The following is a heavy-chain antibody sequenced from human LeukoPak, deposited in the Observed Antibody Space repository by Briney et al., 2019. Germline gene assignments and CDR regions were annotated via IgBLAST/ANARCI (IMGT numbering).Heavy chain of an antibody. CDR2: ISYSGST. J-gene: IGHJ5*02. CDR1: GGSISSSSYY. Sequence: PSETLSLTCTVSGGSISSSSYYWGWFRQPPGKRLEWVVSISYSGSTYYNPSLKSRLTIFLDTSKNQFSLRLNSVTAADTALYYWAKRKGVWGNYFDPWGQGILVTVSS. D-gene: IGHD3-16*01. CDR3: AKRKGVWGNYFDP. V-gene: IGHV4-39*01.